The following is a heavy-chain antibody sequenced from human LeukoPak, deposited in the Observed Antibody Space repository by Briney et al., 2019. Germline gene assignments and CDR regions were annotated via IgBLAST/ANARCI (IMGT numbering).Heavy chain of an antibody. J-gene: IGHJ4*02. CDR2: ISSSSSTI. CDR1: GFTFDDYA. Sequence: GGSLRLSCAASGFTFDDYAMHWVRQAPGKGLEWVSYISSSSSTIYYADSVKGRFTISRDNAKNSLYLQMNSLRAEDAAVYYCARDPAHGGDCDDYWGQGTLVTVSS. D-gene: IGHD2-21*02. V-gene: IGHV3-48*04. CDR3: ARDPAHGGDCDDY.